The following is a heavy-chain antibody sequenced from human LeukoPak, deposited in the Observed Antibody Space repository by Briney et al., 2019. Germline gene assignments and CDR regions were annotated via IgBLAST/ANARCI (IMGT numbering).Heavy chain of an antibody. D-gene: IGHD4-23*01. CDR3: ARDSGTTVGYFDY. CDR1: GFTVSTNY. Sequence: GGSLRLSCAASGFTVSTNYMSWVRQAPRRGLEWVSVIYSGGNTYYADSVKGRFTISRDNSKNTLYLQMNSLRADDTAVYYCARDSGTTVGYFDYWGQGTLVTVSS. V-gene: IGHV3-66*01. J-gene: IGHJ4*02. CDR2: IYSGGNT.